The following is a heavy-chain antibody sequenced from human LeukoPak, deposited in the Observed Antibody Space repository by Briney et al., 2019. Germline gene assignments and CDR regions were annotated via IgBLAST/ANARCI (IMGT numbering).Heavy chain of an antibody. CDR3: ARSGRYCSSTSCYVGNWFDP. J-gene: IGHJ5*02. CDR1: GYTFTSYY. D-gene: IGHD2-2*01. V-gene: IGHV1-46*01. Sequence: GASVKVSCKVSGYTFTSYYMHWVRQAPGQGLEWMGIINPSGGSTSYAQKFQGRVTMTRDTSTSTVYMELSSLRSEDTAVYYCARSGRYCSSTSCYVGNWFDPWGQGTLVTVSS. CDR2: INPSGGST.